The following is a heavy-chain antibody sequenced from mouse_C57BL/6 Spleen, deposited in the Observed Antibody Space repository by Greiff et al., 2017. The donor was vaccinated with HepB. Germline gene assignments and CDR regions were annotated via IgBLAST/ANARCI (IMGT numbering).Heavy chain of an antibody. CDR3: ARRDSSPFAY. D-gene: IGHD3-3*01. Sequence: QVQLQQPGAELVRPGSSVKLSCKASGYTFTSYWMHWVKQRPIQGLEWIGNIDPSDSETHYNQQFKDKATLTVDKSSSTAYMQLSSLTSEDSAVYYCARRDSSPFAYWGQGTLVTVSA. V-gene: IGHV1-52*01. J-gene: IGHJ3*01. CDR2: IDPSDSET. CDR1: GYTFTSYW.